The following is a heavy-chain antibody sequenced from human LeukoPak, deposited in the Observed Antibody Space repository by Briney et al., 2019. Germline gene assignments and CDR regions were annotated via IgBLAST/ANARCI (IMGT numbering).Heavy chain of an antibody. V-gene: IGHV4-34*01. D-gene: IGHD1-7*01. CDR3: ARVSQSLDTGTTAWDWFDP. J-gene: IGHJ5*02. CDR1: GGSFSGYY. Sequence: PSETLSLTCAVYGGSFSGYYWSWIRQPPGKGLEWIGEINHSGSTNYNQSLKSRVTISVDTSKNQLYLKLSSVTAADTAVYYCARVSQSLDTGTTAWDWFDPWGQGTLVTVSS. CDR2: INHSGST.